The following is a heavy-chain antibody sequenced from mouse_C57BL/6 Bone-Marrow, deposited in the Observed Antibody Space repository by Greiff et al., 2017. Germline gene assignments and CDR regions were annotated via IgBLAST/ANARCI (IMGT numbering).Heavy chain of an antibody. V-gene: IGHV5-4*03. CDR2: ISDGGSYT. CDR3: ARAYYSNPYAMDY. J-gene: IGHJ4*01. Sequence: EVMLVESGGGLVKPGGSLKLSCAASGFTFSSYAMSWVRQTPEKRLEWVATISDGGSYTYYPDNVKGRFTISRDNAKNNLYLQMSHLKSEDTAMYYCARAYYSNPYAMDYWGQGTSVTVSS. D-gene: IGHD2-5*01. CDR1: GFTFSSYA.